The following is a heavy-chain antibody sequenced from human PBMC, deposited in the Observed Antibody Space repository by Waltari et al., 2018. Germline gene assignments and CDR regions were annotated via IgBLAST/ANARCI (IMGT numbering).Heavy chain of an antibody. V-gene: IGHV3-21*03. J-gene: IGHJ5*02. D-gene: IGHD3-10*01. CDR2: IGGTHSNI. CDR1: GFRVSDYD. Sequence: EERLVESGGGLVKPGGSLRLSCVASGFRVSDYDMTRVRQAPGTGLEWLSSIGGTHSNIFYAESVRGRFTVSRYNSKNSLYLEMSNVRAEDTGLYYCTRDLYGSGGDWFDPWGQGTLVTVSS. CDR3: TRDLYGSGGDWFDP.